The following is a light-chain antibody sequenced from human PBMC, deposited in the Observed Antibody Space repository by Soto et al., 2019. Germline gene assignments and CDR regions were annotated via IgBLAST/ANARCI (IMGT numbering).Light chain of an antibody. CDR3: HQYDSSHS. CDR1: QSLSSIY. CDR2: SVS. Sequence: EIVLTQSPGTLSLSPGERATLSCRASQSLSSIYLAWYQQKPGQAPRLLIYSVSSRAPGIPDRFSGSGSGTDFTLTISRLEPEDFAVYYCHQYDSSHSFGQGTKLEIK. J-gene: IGKJ2*01. V-gene: IGKV3-20*01.